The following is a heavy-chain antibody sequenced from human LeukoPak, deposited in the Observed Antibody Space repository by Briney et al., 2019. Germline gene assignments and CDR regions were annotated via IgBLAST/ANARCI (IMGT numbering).Heavy chain of an antibody. J-gene: IGHJ5*02. Sequence: SETLSLTCGVSDYSIISDYYWGWIRQTPGKGLEWIGSIYHSGSTYYNPSLKSRVTISVDTSKNQFSLKLTSVTAADTAVYYCAREGTSGTNWFDPWGQGTLVTVSS. V-gene: IGHV4-38-2*02. CDR3: AREGTSGTNWFDP. CDR2: IYHSGST. D-gene: IGHD3-10*01. CDR1: DYSIISDYY.